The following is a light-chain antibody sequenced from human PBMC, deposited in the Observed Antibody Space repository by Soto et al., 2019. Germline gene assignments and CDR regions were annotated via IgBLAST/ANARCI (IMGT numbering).Light chain of an antibody. CDR2: GPS. V-gene: IGKV3D-15*01. CDR3: QHYNNWPAWT. Sequence: EIVMTQSPATLSVSPGESATLSCRARQRISTNLAWYQHKRGQAPRLLIYGPSTTATGIPARFSXSGSETXFXXTITSLQSEDFAVYYCQHYNNWPAWTFGQGTKVDI. J-gene: IGKJ1*01. CDR1: QRISTN.